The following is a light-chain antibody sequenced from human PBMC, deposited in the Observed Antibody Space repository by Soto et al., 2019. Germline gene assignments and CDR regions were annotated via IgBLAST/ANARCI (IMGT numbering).Light chain of an antibody. CDR3: QQRSNWPPYT. CDR2: DAS. J-gene: IGKJ2*01. V-gene: IGKV3-11*01. Sequence: EIVFTQSPATLSLSPGERATLSCRASQSVSSYLAWYQQKHGHAPRLLIYDASNRATGILARFSGSGSGTDFPLTISSIEPEDVAVYYCQQRSNWPPYTFGQWTKLEIK. CDR1: QSVSSY.